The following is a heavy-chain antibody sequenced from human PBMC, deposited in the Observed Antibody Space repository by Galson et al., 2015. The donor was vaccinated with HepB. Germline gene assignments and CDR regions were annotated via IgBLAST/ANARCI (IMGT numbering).Heavy chain of an antibody. D-gene: IGHD3-10*01. V-gene: IGHV4-39*02. CDR2: IYYSGST. Sequence: ETLSLTCTVSGGSISSSDYYWGWIRQPPGKGLEWIGSIYYSGSTYYNSSLKSRVTIFVDTSKNHFSLKLTSVTAADTADYYCAIRISILRGVIVVDDAFDIWGQGTMVTVSS. CDR1: GGSISSSDYY. J-gene: IGHJ3*02. CDR3: AIRISILRGVIVVDDAFDI.